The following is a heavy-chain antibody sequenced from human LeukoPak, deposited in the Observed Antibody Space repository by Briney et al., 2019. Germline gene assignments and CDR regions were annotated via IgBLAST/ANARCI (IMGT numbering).Heavy chain of an antibody. Sequence: ASVKVSFKASGYTFTSYGISWVRQAPGQGLEWMGWISAYNGNTNYAQKLKGRVTMTTDTSTSTAYMELRSLRSDDTAVYYCARYVASTVIYSPGWFDPWGQGTLVTVSS. J-gene: IGHJ5*02. D-gene: IGHD4-17*01. V-gene: IGHV1-18*01. CDR1: GYTFTSYG. CDR2: ISAYNGNT. CDR3: ARYVASTVIYSPGWFDP.